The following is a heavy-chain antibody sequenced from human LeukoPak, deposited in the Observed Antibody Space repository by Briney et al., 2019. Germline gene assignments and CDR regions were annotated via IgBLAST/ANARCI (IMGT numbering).Heavy chain of an antibody. CDR1: GYIFTDYY. J-gene: IGHJ4*02. D-gene: IGHD3-22*01. CDR2: IKANSGGT. CDR3: ARDPDDSSDSHFDY. V-gene: IGHV1-2*02. Sequence: ASVKVSCKASGYIFTDYYMHWVRQAPGQGLEWMGWIKANSGGTKYAQKFQGRVTMTRDTSISTAYMELSRPRSDDMAVYYCARDPDDSSDSHFDYWGQGTLVTVSS.